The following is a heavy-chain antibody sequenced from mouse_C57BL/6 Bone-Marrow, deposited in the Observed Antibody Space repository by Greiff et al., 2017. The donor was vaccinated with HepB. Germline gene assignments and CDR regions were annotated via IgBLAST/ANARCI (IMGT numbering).Heavy chain of an antibody. CDR2: INPNYGTT. J-gene: IGHJ4*01. CDR1: GYSFTDYK. Sequence: EVKLMESGPELVKPGASVKISCKASGYSFTDYKMNWVKQSNGKSLEWIGVINPNYGTTSSNQKFKGKATLTVDQSSSTAYMQLNSLTSEDSAVYYCARGSTGMDYAMDYWGQGTSVTVSS. D-gene: IGHD4-1*02. V-gene: IGHV1-39*01. CDR3: ARGSTGMDYAMDY.